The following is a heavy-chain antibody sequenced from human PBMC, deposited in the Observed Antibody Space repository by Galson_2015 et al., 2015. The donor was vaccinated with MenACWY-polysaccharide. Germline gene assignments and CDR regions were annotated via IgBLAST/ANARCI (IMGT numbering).Heavy chain of an antibody. D-gene: IGHD3-16*01. CDR3: ARGGRAVSNRNWFDP. V-gene: IGHV4-39*07. CDR2: IFYSGGT. CDR1: GASISSGGYY. Sequence: ATLSLTCTVSGASISSGGYYWGWIRPPPGEGLEWMGSIFYSGGTYYNPSLKSRVTISVDTPKNQFSLKLNSVTAADTAAYYCARGGRAVSNRNWFDPWGQGTLVTVSS. J-gene: IGHJ5*02.